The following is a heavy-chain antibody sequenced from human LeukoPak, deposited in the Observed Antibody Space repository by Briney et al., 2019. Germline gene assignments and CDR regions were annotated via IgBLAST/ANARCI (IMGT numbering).Heavy chain of an antibody. J-gene: IGHJ3*02. CDR2: MYISGST. D-gene: IGHD3-10*01. V-gene: IGHV4-4*07. CDR1: DGSISSYY. Sequence: SETLSLTCTVSDGSISSYYWSWIRQPAGKGLEWIGRMYISGSTNYNPSLKSRVTMSVDTSKNQFSLKLSSVTAADTAVYYCARDYYGSGSFPFDIWGQGTMVTVSS. CDR3: ARDYYGSGSFPFDI.